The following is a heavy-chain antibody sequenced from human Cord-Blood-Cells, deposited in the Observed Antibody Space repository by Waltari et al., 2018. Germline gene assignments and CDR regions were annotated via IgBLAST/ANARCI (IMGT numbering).Heavy chain of an antibody. D-gene: IGHD3-16*01. Sequence: EVQLLESGGGLVQPGGSLRLSCAASGFTFSSYAMSWVRQAPGKGLEWVSAISGSGGSTYYADSVKGRFTISRENSKNTLYLQMNSLRAEDTAVYYCAKSGPTGETFSSYYYYYMDVWGKGTTVTVSS. J-gene: IGHJ6*03. CDR3: AKSGPTGETFSSYYYYYMDV. CDR1: GFTFSSYA. CDR2: ISGSGGST. V-gene: IGHV3-23*01.